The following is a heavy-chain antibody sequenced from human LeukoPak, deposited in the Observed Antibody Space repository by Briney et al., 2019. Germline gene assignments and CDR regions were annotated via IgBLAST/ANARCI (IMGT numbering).Heavy chain of an antibody. V-gene: IGHV3-30-3*01. CDR3: ANRGIAMTSTRPMDV. Sequence: GGSLRLSCAASGFTFSDYNMHWVRQAPGKGLDWVALMSPDGNKKYYADSVKGRFTISRDNSKNTLYLQMNSLRAEDTAVYYCANRGIAMTSTRPMDVWGQGTTVTVSS. J-gene: IGHJ6*02. CDR2: MSPDGNKK. D-gene: IGHD6-19*01. CDR1: GFTFSDYN.